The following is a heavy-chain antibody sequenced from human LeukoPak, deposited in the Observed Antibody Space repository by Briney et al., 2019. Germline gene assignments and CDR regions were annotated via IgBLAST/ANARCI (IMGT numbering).Heavy chain of an antibody. CDR1: GDSVSSNSAV. V-gene: IGHV6-1*01. Sequence: SQTLSLTCAISGDSVSSNSAVWNWIRQSPSRGLEWPGRTYYGSKWYNDYAVSVKSRITINPDTSKNQFSLQLNSVTPEDTAVYYCARDMGPGAMARSDAFDIWGQGTMVTVSS. D-gene: IGHD5-18*01. J-gene: IGHJ3*02. CDR3: ARDMGPGAMARSDAFDI. CDR2: TYYGSKWYN.